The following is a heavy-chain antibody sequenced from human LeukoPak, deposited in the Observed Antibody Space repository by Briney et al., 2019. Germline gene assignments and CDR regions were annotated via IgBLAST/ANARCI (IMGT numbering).Heavy chain of an antibody. D-gene: IGHD3-22*01. Sequence: GGSLRLSCAGSGVTFSSYGVRWVRQAPGKGLEWVSAITFTRGTTYYAHPLKGRFTISRNNSKNTLYLQINSLRAHDTPVYYCAKHTTGSYFPGDYWGQGTLVTVSS. CDR2: ITFTRGTT. CDR3: AKHTTGSYFPGDY. CDR1: GVTFSSYG. V-gene: IGHV3-23*01. J-gene: IGHJ4*02.